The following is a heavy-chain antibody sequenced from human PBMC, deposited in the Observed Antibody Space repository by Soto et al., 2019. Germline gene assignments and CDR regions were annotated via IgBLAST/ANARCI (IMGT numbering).Heavy chain of an antibody. CDR1: GGSMNSGDYY. J-gene: IGHJ4*02. CDR3: ARAEYYDSYLDS. D-gene: IGHD3-16*01. Sequence: SETLSLTCAVSGGSMNSGDYYWTWIRQLPGKGLEWIGCIYYRGSTYYKSSLKSRLTIAVDTSKNQFSLRLSSVTAADTAIYYCARAEYYDSYLDSWGRGTLVTVSS. CDR2: IYYRGST. V-gene: IGHV4-31*11.